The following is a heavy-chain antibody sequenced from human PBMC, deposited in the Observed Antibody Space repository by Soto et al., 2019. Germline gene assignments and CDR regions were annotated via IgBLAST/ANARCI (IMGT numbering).Heavy chain of an antibody. J-gene: IGHJ5*02. CDR3: ARVDNRWYFPNS. Sequence: SETLSLTCAVSGGSISSNNWWSWVRQPPGKGLQWIGEIYDNESTNYNPSLKSRVTMSVDKSKNQFSLKLSSVTAADTAVYFCARVDNRWYFPNSWGRGTLVTVSS. V-gene: IGHV4-4*02. D-gene: IGHD6-13*01. CDR2: IYDNEST. CDR1: GGSISSNNW.